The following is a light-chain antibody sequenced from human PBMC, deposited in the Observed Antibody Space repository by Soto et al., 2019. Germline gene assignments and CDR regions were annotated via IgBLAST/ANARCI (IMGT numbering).Light chain of an antibody. V-gene: IGLV2-14*01. Sequence: QSALTQPASVSGSPGQSITISCTGTSSDVGGYNYVSWYQQHPGKVPKIMIYEVSNRPSGVSNRFSGSKSGNTASLTIPGLQAEDEADYYCSSYTTSSTYVFGTGTKVTVL. J-gene: IGLJ1*01. CDR2: EVS. CDR3: SSYTTSSTYV. CDR1: SSDVGGYNY.